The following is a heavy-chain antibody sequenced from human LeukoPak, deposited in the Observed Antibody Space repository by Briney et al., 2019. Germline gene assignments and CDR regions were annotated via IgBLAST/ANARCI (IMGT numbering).Heavy chain of an antibody. CDR3: AKDGSYGSGSSPPDYFDY. V-gene: IGHV3-23*01. CDR1: GFTFNSYA. D-gene: IGHD3-10*01. J-gene: IGHJ4*02. CDR2: ISGCGGST. Sequence: QPGGSVRLSCAASGFTFNSYAMSWLRQAPGKALEWVSDISGCGGSTYYADSVKGRFTISRDNSKNTLYLQMNSLRAEDTAVYYCAKDGSYGSGSSPPDYFDYWGQGTLVTVSS.